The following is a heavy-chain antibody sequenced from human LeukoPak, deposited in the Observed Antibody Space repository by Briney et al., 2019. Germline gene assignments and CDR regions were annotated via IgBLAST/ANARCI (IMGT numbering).Heavy chain of an antibody. CDR2: ISYDGSNK. J-gene: IGHJ4*02. D-gene: IGHD3-22*01. V-gene: IGHV3-30-3*01. CDR1: GFTFSSYA. Sequence: GRSLRLSCAASGFTFSSYAMHWVRQAPGKGLEWVAVISYDGSNKYYADSVKGRFTISRDNSKNTLYLQMNSLRAEDTAVYYCARDRDGFYHDSSGPVGYWGQGTLVTVSS. CDR3: ARDRDGFYHDSSGPVGY.